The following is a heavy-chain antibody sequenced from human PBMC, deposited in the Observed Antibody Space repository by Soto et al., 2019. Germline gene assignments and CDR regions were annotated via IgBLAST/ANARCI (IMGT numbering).Heavy chain of an antibody. Sequence: ASVKVSCKASGYTFTSYGISWVRQAPGQGLEWMGWISAYNGNTNYAQKLQGRVTMTTDTSTSTAYMELRSLRAEDTAVYYCARDLRYFDPWDYWGQGTLVTVSS. CDR3: ARDLRYFDPWDY. CDR2: ISAYNGNT. D-gene: IGHD3-9*01. CDR1: GYTFTSYG. V-gene: IGHV1-18*01. J-gene: IGHJ4*02.